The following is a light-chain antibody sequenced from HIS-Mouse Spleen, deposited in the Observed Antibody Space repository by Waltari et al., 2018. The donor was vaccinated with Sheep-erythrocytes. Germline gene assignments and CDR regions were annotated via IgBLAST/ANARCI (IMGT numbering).Light chain of an antibody. CDR3: MQALQTPWT. CDR1: QSLLHSNGYNY. Sequence: DIVMTQSPLSLPVTPGEQASISCRSSQSLLHSNGYNYLDWYLQKPGQSPQLLIYLGSNRASGVPDRFSGSGSGTDFTLKISRVDAEDVGVYYCMQALQTPWTFGQGTKVEIK. CDR2: LGS. J-gene: IGKJ1*01. V-gene: IGKV2-28*01.